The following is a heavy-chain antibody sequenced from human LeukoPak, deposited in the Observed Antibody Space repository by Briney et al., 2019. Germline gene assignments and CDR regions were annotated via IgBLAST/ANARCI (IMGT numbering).Heavy chain of an antibody. CDR2: IYYSGST. J-gene: IGHJ4*02. Sequence: SETLSLTCTVSGGSISGYYCSWIRQPPGKGLEWIGYIYYSGSTKYNSSLKSRVTISEDTSKNQFSLKLTSVTAADTAVYYCARGWGYCSSTSCYLDYWGQGTLVTVSS. CDR1: GGSISGYY. D-gene: IGHD2-2*01. V-gene: IGHV4-59*12. CDR3: ARGWGYCSSTSCYLDY.